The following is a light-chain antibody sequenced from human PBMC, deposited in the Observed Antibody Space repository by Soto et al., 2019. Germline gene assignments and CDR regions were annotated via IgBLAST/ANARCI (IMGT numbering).Light chain of an antibody. J-gene: IGKJ2*03. Sequence: DIQMTQSPSSLSASVGDRVTITCRASQTIGSDLNWFQQKQGTAPKLLIYSASDLHGGVPSRFGGSGSGTHFTLTINKLHPENFATYYCQYSYGAPRFAQGTKLEI. CDR1: QTIGSD. CDR3: QYSYGAPR. V-gene: IGKV1-39*01. CDR2: SAS.